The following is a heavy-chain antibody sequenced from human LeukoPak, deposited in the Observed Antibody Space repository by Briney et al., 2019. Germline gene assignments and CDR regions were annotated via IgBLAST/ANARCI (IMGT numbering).Heavy chain of an antibody. CDR3: ARGDYGSGSYYYYYYYMDV. Sequence: ASVKVSCKASGYTFTSYGISWVRQAPGQGLEWMGWISAYNGNTNYAQKLQGRVTMTTDTSTSTAYMELRSLRSDDTAVYYCARGDYGSGSYYYYYYYMDVWGKGTTVTISS. D-gene: IGHD3-10*01. CDR1: GYTFTSYG. J-gene: IGHJ6*03. V-gene: IGHV1-18*01. CDR2: ISAYNGNT.